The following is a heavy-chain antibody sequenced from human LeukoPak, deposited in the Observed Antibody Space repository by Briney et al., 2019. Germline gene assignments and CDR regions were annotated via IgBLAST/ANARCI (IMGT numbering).Heavy chain of an antibody. CDR2: VAHDGVNK. CDR1: GFSLKAYA. J-gene: IGHJ5*02. CDR3: ARDWGASDWYNWFDP. D-gene: IGHD3-9*01. Sequence: KSGGSLRLSCATSGFSLKAYAMHWIRQAPGNGLEWVATVAHDGVNKYYLDSVKGRFTISRDSSDTLDLQMNSLRPEDTAVYYCARDWGASDWYNWFDPWGQGTLVIVDS. V-gene: IGHV3-30*19.